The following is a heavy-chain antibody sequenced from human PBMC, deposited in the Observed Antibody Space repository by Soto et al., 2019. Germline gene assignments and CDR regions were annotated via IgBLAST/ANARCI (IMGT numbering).Heavy chain of an antibody. J-gene: IGHJ4*02. CDR1: GGTFSSYA. V-gene: IGHV1-69*06. CDR3: ASVYSYGQNLDY. CDR2: IIPIFGTA. D-gene: IGHD5-18*01. Sequence: QVQLVQSGAEVKKPGSSVKVSCKASGGTFSSYAISWVRQAPGQGLEWMGGIIPIFGTANYAQKFQGRVTITADKSTSTAYMELSSLRSEDTXXXXCASVYSYGQNLDYWGQGTLVTVSS.